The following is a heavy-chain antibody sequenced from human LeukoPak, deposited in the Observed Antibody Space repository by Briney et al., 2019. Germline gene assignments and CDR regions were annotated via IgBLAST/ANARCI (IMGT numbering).Heavy chain of an antibody. CDR2: IKQDGSEK. V-gene: IGHV3-7*01. CDR3: ARDSDLDY. Sequence: GGSLRLSCAASGFTFSSYWMSWGRQAPGKGLEWVANIKQDGSEKYYVDSVKGQFTISGDNAKSSLYLQMNSLRAEDTAVYYCARDSDLDYWGQGTLVTVSS. J-gene: IGHJ4*02. CDR1: GFTFSSYW.